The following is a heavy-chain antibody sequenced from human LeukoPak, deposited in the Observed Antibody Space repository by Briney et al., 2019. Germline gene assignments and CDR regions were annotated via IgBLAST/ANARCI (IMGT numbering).Heavy chain of an antibody. Sequence: GGSLRLSCAASGFTLSSYAMSWVRQAPGKGLEWVAGISWNGATLDYADSLRGRFTISRDNAKNSLYLQMSNLRSEDTAVYYCAKLCDWNSTDHWGRGTLVTVSS. CDR1: GFTLSSYA. CDR3: AKLCDWNSTDH. CDR2: ISWNGATL. J-gene: IGHJ4*02. D-gene: IGHD1-7*01. V-gene: IGHV3-9*01.